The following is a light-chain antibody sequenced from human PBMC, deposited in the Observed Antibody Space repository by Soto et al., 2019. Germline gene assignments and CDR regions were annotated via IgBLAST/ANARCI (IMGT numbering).Light chain of an antibody. V-gene: IGKV3-15*01. Sequence: EIVMTQSPATLSVSPGERATLSCRASQSVSSDLVWYQQKAGQAPRLLIYDTSTRATGIPARFSGSGSGTEFFLTISSLQSEDFAVYHCQQYDSWPRTFGQGTKV. CDR3: QQYDSWPRT. CDR1: QSVSSD. CDR2: DTS. J-gene: IGKJ1*01.